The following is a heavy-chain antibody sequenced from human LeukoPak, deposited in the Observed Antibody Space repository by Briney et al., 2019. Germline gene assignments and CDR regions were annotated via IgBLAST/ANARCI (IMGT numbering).Heavy chain of an antibody. D-gene: IGHD4-11*01. CDR3: ATRHCSIAACRASSYKCMDD. Sequence: GGSLRLSCVASGFAFNIYSMNWVRQAPGKGLEWVSYIKYDSSTIYYGDSVKGRFTISRDNAENSVHLQMNSLRAEDTAVYYCATRHCSIAACRASSYKCMDDWGKGTTVTVSS. J-gene: IGHJ6*04. CDR1: GFAFNIYS. CDR2: IKYDSSTI. V-gene: IGHV3-48*04.